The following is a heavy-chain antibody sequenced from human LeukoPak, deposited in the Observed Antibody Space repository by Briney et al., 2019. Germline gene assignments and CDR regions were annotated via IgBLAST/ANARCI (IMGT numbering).Heavy chain of an antibody. D-gene: IGHD6-13*01. V-gene: IGHV1-18*04. Sequence: ASVKVSCKASGYTFTSYGISWVRQAPGQGLEWMGWISAYNGNTNYAQKLQGRVTMTTDTSTSTAYMELRSLRSDDTAVYYCARDHTGYRSSWYPDYWGQGTLVTVSS. J-gene: IGHJ4*02. CDR3: ARDHTGYRSSWYPDY. CDR1: GYTFTSYG. CDR2: ISAYNGNT.